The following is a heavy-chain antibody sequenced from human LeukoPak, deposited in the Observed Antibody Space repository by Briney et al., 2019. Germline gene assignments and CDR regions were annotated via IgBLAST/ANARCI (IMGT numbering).Heavy chain of an antibody. CDR3: ARSRATYGDPNWFDP. V-gene: IGHV4-39*01. CDR2: IYYSGST. CDR1: GGSISSSSYY. Sequence: PSETLSPTCTVSGGSISSSSYYWGWIRQPPGKGLEWIGSIYYSGSTYYNPSLKSRVTISVDTSKNQFSLKLSSVTAADTAVYYCARSRATYGDPNWFDPWGQGTLVTVSS. D-gene: IGHD4-17*01. J-gene: IGHJ5*02.